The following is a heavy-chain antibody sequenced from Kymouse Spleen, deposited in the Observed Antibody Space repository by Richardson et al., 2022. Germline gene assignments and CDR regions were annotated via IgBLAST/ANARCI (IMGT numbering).Heavy chain of an antibody. CDR3: AGSSSPNWFDP. D-gene: IGHD6-6*01. CDR2: IWYDGSNK. CDR1: GFTFSSYG. V-gene: IGHV3-33*01. J-gene: IGHJ5*02. Sequence: QVQLVESGGGVVQPGRSLRLSCAASGFTFSSYGMHWVRQAPGKGLEWVAVIWYDGSNKYYADSVKGRFTISRDNSKNTLYLQMNSLRAEDTAVYYCAGSSSPNWFDPWGQGTLVTVSS.